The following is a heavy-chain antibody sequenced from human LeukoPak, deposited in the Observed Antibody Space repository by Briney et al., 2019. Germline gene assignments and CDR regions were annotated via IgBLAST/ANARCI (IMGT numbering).Heavy chain of an antibody. CDR1: GFTLSSYG. CDR3: AKELRGSYYSYYYYMDV. Sequence: GGSLRLSCAASGFTLSSYGMHWVRQAPGKGLEWVAVISYDGSNKYYADSVKGRFTISRDNSKNTLYLQMNSLRAEDTAVYYCAKELRGSYYSYYYYMDVWGKGTTVTVSS. CDR2: ISYDGSNK. D-gene: IGHD1-26*01. J-gene: IGHJ6*03. V-gene: IGHV3-30*18.